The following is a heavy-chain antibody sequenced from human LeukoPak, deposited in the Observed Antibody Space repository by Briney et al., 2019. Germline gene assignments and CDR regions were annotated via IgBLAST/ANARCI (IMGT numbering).Heavy chain of an antibody. V-gene: IGHV3-30*18. CDR1: GFTFSGYG. D-gene: IGHD1-26*01. J-gene: IGHJ4*02. CDR3: AKSLIVGPTSYFDY. Sequence: GGSLRLSCAASGFTFSGYGMHWVRQAPGKGLGWVAVISYDENKRYYADSVKGRFTISRDNSKNTLYLQMSSLRAEDTALYYCAKSLIVGPTSYFDYWGQGTLVTVSS. CDR2: ISYDENKR.